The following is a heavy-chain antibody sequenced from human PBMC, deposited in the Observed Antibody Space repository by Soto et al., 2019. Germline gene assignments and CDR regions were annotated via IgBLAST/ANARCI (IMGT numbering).Heavy chain of an antibody. D-gene: IGHD2-8*02. CDR1: GFTFRSSP. V-gene: IGHV3-23*01. CDR2: INGGDDSK. Sequence: GGSLRLSCAVSGFTFRSSPMSWVRRAPGKGLEWVSGINGGDDSKHYAESVRGRFTIIRDNSKNTLLLQMNSLRVEDTAIYYWAKAPGRRYWFDNWCQGTPVTVSS. CDR3: AKAPGRRYWFDN. J-gene: IGHJ4*02.